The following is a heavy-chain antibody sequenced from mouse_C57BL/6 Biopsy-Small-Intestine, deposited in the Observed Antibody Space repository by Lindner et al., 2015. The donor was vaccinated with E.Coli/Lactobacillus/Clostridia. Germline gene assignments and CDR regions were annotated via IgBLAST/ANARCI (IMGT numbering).Heavy chain of an antibody. V-gene: IGHV1-81*01. J-gene: IGHJ2*01. CDR1: GYIFTSFG. D-gene: IGHD2-3*01. Sequence: VQLQESGAELARPGASVKLSCKASGYIFTSFGISWVKQRTGQGLEWIGEIYPRSGNTYFNEKFMDKATLTADKSSSTAYMAFRSLTSEDSAVYFCARWNDGYYGDYWGQGTTLTVSS. CDR2: IYPRSGNT. CDR3: ARWNDGYYGDY.